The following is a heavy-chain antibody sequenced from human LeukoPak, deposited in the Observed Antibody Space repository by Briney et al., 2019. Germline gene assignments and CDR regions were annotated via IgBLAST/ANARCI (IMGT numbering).Heavy chain of an antibody. J-gene: IGHJ4*02. CDR2: IFYSGST. CDR3: VRSDDFWSGYYGY. Sequence: SETLSLTCTVSGASISSYCCSWVRQPPGKGLEWIGYIFYSGSTNYNPSLKSRVTVSVDTSKNQFSLKLSSVTAADTAVYYCVRSDDFWSGYYGYWGQGTLVTVSS. CDR1: GASISSYC. D-gene: IGHD3-3*01. V-gene: IGHV4-59*01.